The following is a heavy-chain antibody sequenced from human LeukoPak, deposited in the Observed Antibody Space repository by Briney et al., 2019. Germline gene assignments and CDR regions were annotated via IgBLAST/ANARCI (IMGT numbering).Heavy chain of an antibody. CDR2: ISAYNGNT. Sequence: GASVKVSCKASGYTFTSYGISCVRQAPGQGLEWMGWISAYNGNTNYAQKLRGRVTMTTDTSTSTSYMELRMLPSDDTAVYYCARQVGGEYGGGDYYFDYWGQGTLVTVSS. J-gene: IGHJ4*02. CDR3: ARQVGGEYGGGDYYFDY. D-gene: IGHD3-16*01. CDR1: GYTFTSYG. V-gene: IGHV1-18*01.